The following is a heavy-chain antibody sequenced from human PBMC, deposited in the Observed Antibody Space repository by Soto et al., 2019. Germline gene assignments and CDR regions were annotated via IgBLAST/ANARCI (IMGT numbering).Heavy chain of an antibody. V-gene: IGHV3-33*01. CDR1: GFTFSSYG. CDR2: IWYDGSNK. Sequence: QVQLVESGGGVVQPGRSLRLSCAASGFTFSSYGMHWVRQAPGKGLEWVAVIWYDGSNKYYADSVKGRFTISRDNFQKQVELQMKRLKAGGTAVFLRGRFHTAMGNMDLLGQGTTVTVSS. D-gene: IGHD5-18*01. J-gene: IGHJ6*02. CDR3: GRFHTAMGNMDL.